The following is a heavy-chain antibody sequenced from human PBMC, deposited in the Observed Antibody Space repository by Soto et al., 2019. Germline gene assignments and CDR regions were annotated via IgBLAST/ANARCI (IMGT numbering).Heavy chain of an antibody. V-gene: IGHV3-33*05. CDR1: GFTFSNYG. J-gene: IGHJ4*02. D-gene: IGHD4-17*01. CDR3: ARNPRPTYGDYADY. CDR2: LQYDGTYI. Sequence: QGQLVESGGTVVQPGTSLRLSYVASGFTFSNYGMHWARQAPGKGLEWVAYLQYDGTYIHYSDSVQGRFTISRDNSRNTLYLQMNSLRAEDTALYYCARNPRPTYGDYADYWGQGTLVTVSS.